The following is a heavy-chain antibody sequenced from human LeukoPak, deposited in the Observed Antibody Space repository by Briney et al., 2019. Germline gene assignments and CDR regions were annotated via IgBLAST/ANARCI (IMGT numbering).Heavy chain of an antibody. CDR1: GGSFSGYY. V-gene: IGHV4-34*01. J-gene: IGHJ5*02. CDR3: ARGRARFDP. Sequence: SETLSLTCAVYGGSFSGYYWSWIRQPPGKGLEWIGEINHSGSTNYNPSIKSRVTISVDTSKNQFSLKLSSVTAADTAVYYCARGRARFDPWGQGTLVTVSS. CDR2: INHSGST.